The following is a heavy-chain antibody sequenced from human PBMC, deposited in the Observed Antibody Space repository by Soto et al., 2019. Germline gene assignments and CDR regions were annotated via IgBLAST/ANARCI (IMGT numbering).Heavy chain of an antibody. D-gene: IGHD3-9*01. CDR1: GYTFTSYD. J-gene: IGHJ6*03. CDR3: ARGGAYYDILTGYYSQPYYYYMEV. CDR2: MNPNSGNT. V-gene: IGHV1-8*01. Sequence: QVQLVQSGAEVKKPGASVKVSCKASGYTFTSYDINWVRQATGQGLEWMGWMNPNSGNTGYAQKFQGRVTMTRNTSLSTAYMELSSLRSEDTAVYYCARGGAYYDILTGYYSQPYYYYMEVWGKGTTVTVSS.